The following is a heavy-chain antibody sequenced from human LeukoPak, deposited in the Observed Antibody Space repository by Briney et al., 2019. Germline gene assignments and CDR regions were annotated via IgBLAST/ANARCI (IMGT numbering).Heavy chain of an antibody. V-gene: IGHV3-23*01. D-gene: IGHD2-15*01. J-gene: IGHJ4*02. CDR1: GFIFSSYG. Sequence: GGSLRLSCAASGFIFSSYGMSWVRQAPGEGLEWVSVISGSGTNTDYADSVKGRFTISRDNSKNTLYVQMNSLRAEDTAVYYCAKGSRPVVAATFFHYWGQGTLVTVSS. CDR3: AKGSRPVVAATFFHY. CDR2: ISGSGTNT.